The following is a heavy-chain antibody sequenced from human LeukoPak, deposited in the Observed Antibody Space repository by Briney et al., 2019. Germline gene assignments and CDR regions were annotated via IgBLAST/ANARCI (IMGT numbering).Heavy chain of an antibody. V-gene: IGHV3-66*01. CDR2: IYSSGTT. J-gene: IGHJ4*02. D-gene: IGHD1-20*01. CDR3: ARDGLTGTTDGTLDD. CDR1: GFTVSDNY. Sequence: GGSLRLSCTASGFTVSDNYMSWVRQAPGKGLEWVLVIYSSGTTYYADSVKGRFTISRDNSKNTLYLQMNSLRVEDTAMYYCARDGLTGTTDGTLDDWGQGTLVIVSS.